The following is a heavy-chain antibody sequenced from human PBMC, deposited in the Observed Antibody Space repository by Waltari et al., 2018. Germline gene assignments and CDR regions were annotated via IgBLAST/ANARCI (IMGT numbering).Heavy chain of an antibody. CDR3: ARVLRQWLVLGNFDY. Sequence: QVQLQQWGAGLLKPSETLSLTCAVYGGSSSGYYWSWIRQPPGKGLEWIGEINHSGSTNYNPSLKSRVTISVDTSKNQFSLKLSSVTAADTAVYYCARVLRQWLVLGNFDYWGQGTLVTVSS. J-gene: IGHJ4*02. CDR1: GGSSSGYY. D-gene: IGHD6-19*01. V-gene: IGHV4-34*01. CDR2: INHSGST.